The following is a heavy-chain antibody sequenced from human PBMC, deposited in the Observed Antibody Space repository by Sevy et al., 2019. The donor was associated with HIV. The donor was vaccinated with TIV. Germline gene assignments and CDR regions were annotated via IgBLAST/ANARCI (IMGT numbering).Heavy chain of an antibody. D-gene: IGHD6-13*01. J-gene: IGHJ6*02. CDR3: ARVWGAADSYGMDV. CDR2: ISSSSSYI. CDR1: GFTFSSYS. Sequence: GGSLRLSCAASGFTFSSYSMNWVRQAPGKGLEWVSSISSSSSYIYYADSVKGRFTISRDNAKNSLYLQMNSPRAEDTAVYYCARVWGAADSYGMDVWGQGTTVTVSS. V-gene: IGHV3-21*01.